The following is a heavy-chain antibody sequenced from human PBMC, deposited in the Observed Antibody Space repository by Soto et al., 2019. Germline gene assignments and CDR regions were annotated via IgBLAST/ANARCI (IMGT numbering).Heavy chain of an antibody. V-gene: IGHV4-39*01. D-gene: IGHD6-25*01. CDR3: AYGSSSAWIDY. CDR1: GDSMRGYHFY. Sequence: SETLSLTCSVSGDSMRGYHFYWGWIRQAPGKGLEWIGSAYFSGGNTYYSPSLKSRVSISVDTSKNEFSLRLASLTAADTAVYFCAYGSSSAWIDYWGQGTLVTVSS. J-gene: IGHJ4*02. CDR2: AYFSGGNT.